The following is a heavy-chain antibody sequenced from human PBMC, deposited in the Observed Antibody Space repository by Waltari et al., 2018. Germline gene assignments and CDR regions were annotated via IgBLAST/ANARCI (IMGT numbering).Heavy chain of an antibody. CDR3: ARSYDTSSPFDY. CDR1: GFSFKTYI. Sequence: EVQLVESGGGLVKPGGSLRLSCAASGFSFKTYIMNWFRQAPGKGLEWLSSIYTSTNGFIYYAESVRGRFSVSRDNAMNSLYLEMNSLRAEDTAVYYCARSYDTSSPFDYWGQGTLVTVS. J-gene: IGHJ4*02. CDR2: IYTSTNGFI. V-gene: IGHV3-21*01. D-gene: IGHD6-6*01.